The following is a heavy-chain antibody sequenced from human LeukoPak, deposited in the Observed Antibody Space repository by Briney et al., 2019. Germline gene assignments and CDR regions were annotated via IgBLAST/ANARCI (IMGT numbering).Heavy chain of an antibody. D-gene: IGHD1-26*01. Sequence: SETLSLTCTVSGGSISSGTYYWNWIRQPAGKGLEWVGRIYTSGSTNYNPSLKSRVTISVDKSKNQFSLKLSSVTAADTAVYYCARGREIGSYYLGHYMDVWGKGTTVTVSS. V-gene: IGHV4-61*02. J-gene: IGHJ6*03. CDR1: GGSISSGTYY. CDR3: ARGREIGSYYLGHYMDV. CDR2: IYTSGST.